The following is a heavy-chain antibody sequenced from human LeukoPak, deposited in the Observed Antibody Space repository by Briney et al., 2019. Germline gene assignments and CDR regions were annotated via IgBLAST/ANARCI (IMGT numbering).Heavy chain of an antibody. D-gene: IGHD5-24*01. J-gene: IGHJ6*03. V-gene: IGHV5-51*01. CDR2: IYPGDSDT. CDR3: ARLPNGYPEVDYMDV. Sequence: GESLKISRKGSGYSFTSYWIGWVRQMPGKGLEWMGIIYPGDSDTRYSPSFQGQVTISADKSISTAYLQWSSLKASDTAMYYCARLPNGYPEVDYMDVWGKGTTVTVSS. CDR1: GYSFTSYW.